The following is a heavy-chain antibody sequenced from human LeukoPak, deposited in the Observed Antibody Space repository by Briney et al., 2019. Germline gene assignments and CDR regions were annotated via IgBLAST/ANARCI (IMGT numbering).Heavy chain of an antibody. Sequence: ASVKVSCKASGYTFTSYGTSWVRQAPGQGLEWLGWISAYNGDTNYAQKLQGRVTMTIDTSTSTAYMELRSLRSDDTAVYYCARDRAIFGVVTDHWGQGTLVTVSS. V-gene: IGHV1-18*01. CDR1: GYTFTSYG. CDR2: ISAYNGDT. D-gene: IGHD3-3*01. J-gene: IGHJ4*02. CDR3: ARDRAIFGVVTDH.